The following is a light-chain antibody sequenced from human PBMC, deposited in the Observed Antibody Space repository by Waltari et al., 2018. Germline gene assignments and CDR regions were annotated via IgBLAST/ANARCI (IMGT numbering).Light chain of an antibody. CDR1: DSDVGAYDF. J-gene: IGLJ1*01. CDR2: DVS. CDR3: SSYTTSSAPGV. V-gene: IGLV2-14*03. Sequence: QSALTQPASVSGSPGPSITISCSGTDSDVGAYDFVSWYQQHPGKAPHLIIYDVSNRPSGISNRFSASKSGNTASLTISGLQAEDEADYYCSSYTTSSAPGVFGTGTRVTVL.